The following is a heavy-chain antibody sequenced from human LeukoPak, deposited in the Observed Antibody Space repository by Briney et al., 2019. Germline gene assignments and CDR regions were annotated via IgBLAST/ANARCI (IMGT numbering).Heavy chain of an antibody. D-gene: IGHD1-26*01. CDR1: GDSVSSNSAA. V-gene: IGHV6-1*01. CDR3: AREPWLGYSGSPRWFDP. Sequence: SQTLSLTCAISGDSVSSNSAAWNWIRQSPSRGLEWLGRTYYRSKWYNDYAVSVKSRITINPDTSKNQFSLQLNSVTPEDTAVYYCAREPWLGYSGSPRWFDPWGQGTLVTVSS. CDR2: TYYRSKWYN. J-gene: IGHJ5*02.